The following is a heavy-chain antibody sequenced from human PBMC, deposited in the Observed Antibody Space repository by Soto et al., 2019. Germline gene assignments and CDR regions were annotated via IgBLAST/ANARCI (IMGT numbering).Heavy chain of an antibody. CDR2: IYYSGST. D-gene: IGHD6-13*01. CDR3: ARPISAGGSSWSAPTFTTGSNWFDP. V-gene: IGHV4-39*01. Sequence: SETLSLTCTVSGGSISSSSYYWGWIRPPPGKGLEWIGSIYYSGSTYYNPSLKSRVTISVDTSKNQFSLKLSSVTAADTAVYYCARPISAGGSSWSAPTFTTGSNWFDPWGQGTLVTVSS. CDR1: GGSISSSSYY. J-gene: IGHJ5*02.